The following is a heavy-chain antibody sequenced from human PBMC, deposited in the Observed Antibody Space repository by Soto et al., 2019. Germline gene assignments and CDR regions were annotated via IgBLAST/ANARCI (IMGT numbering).Heavy chain of an antibody. J-gene: IGHJ4*02. CDR1: GYTFTSYA. D-gene: IGHD2-21*02. CDR3: ARSIVVVTALDY. CDR2: INAGNGNT. Sequence: QVQLVQSGAEEKKPGASVKVSCTASGYTFTSYAMHWVRQAPGQRLERMGWINAGNGNTKYSQKFQGRVTITRDTSAATAYVEVSSLRSEDTAVYYCARSIVVVTALDYWGQGTLVTVSS. V-gene: IGHV1-3*05.